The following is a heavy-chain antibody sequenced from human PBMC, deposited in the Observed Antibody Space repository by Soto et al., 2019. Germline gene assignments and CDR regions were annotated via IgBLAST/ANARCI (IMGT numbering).Heavy chain of an antibody. D-gene: IGHD3-22*01. CDR2: ISSGSSLL. V-gene: IGHV3-21*01. CDR3: ARVPDSSAYYYYFDY. Sequence: EVVLVESGGGLVKPGGSLRLSCAASGFTFSSYTMHWVRQAPGKGLEWVSSISSGSSLLYYADSVRGRFTISRDNAKNSLYLPMNSLRADDTAVYYCARVPDSSAYYYYFDYWGQGTLVTVSS. CDR1: GFTFSSYT. J-gene: IGHJ4*02.